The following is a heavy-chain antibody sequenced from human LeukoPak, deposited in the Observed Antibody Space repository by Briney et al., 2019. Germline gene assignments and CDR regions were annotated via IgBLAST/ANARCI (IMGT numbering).Heavy chain of an antibody. CDR1: GGTFSSYT. J-gene: IGHJ3*02. D-gene: IGHD3-22*01. Sequence: SVKVSCKASGGTFSSYTISWVRQAPGQGLEWMGRIIPILGIANYAQKFQGRVTITADKSTSTAYMELSSLRSEDTAVYYCAKRGSSGYYSAFDIWGQGTMVTVSS. CDR2: IIPILGIA. CDR3: AKRGSSGYYSAFDI. V-gene: IGHV1-69*02.